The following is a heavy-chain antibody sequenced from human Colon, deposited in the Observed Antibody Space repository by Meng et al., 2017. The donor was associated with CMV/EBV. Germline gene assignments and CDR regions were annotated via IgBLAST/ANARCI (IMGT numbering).Heavy chain of an antibody. D-gene: IGHD1/OR15-1a*01. J-gene: IGHJ4*02. Sequence: IQLVESGGGVFQPGGSLRLSCAASGFTVNTYFMSWVRQAPGKGLEWVSIIYPDGRPFYADSVQGRFTISTDNSKNTLYLQMNSLRAEDTATYYCAKDEVPNNIDYWGQGTLVTVSS. V-gene: IGHV3-53*01. CDR3: AKDEVPNNIDY. CDR1: GFTVNTYF. CDR2: IYPDGRP.